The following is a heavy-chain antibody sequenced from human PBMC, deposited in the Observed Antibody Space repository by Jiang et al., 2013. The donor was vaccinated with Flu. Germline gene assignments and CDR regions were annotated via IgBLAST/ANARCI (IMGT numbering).Heavy chain of an antibody. CDR1: GGTFSSYA. D-gene: IGHD1-26*01. CDR3: AREGGYSGSYGDY. CDR2: IIPILGIA. Sequence: SGAEVKKPGSSVKVSCKASGGTFSSYAISWVRQAPGQGLEWMGRIIPILGIANYAQKFQGRVTITADKSTSTAYMELSSLRSEDTAVYYCAREGGYSGSYGDYWGQGTLVTVSS. V-gene: IGHV1-69*04. J-gene: IGHJ4*02.